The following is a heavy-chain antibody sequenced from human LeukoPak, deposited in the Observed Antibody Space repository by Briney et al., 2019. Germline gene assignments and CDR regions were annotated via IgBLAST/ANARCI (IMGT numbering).Heavy chain of an antibody. V-gene: IGHV3-48*03. Sequence: GGSLRLSCAASGFTFSSYEMNWVRQAPGKGLEWVSYISSSGSTIFYADSVQGRFTISRDNAKNSLYLQMNSLRAEDTAVYYCARDRGWAFDIWGQGTMVTVSS. CDR1: GFTFSSYE. J-gene: IGHJ3*02. CDR2: ISSSGSTI. CDR3: ARDRGWAFDI.